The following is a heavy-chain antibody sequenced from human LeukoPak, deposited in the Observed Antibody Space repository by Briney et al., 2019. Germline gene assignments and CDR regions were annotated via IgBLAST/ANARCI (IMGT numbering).Heavy chain of an antibody. CDR2: IYYSGST. D-gene: IGHD1-7*01. J-gene: IGHJ4*02. CDR1: GGSISSSSYY. Sequence: SETLSLTCTVSGGSISSSSYYWGWIRQPPGKGLEWIGSIYYSGSTYYNPSLKSRVTISVDTSKNQFPLKLSSVTAADTAVYYCARRLSITGTRGDFDYWGQGTLVTVSS. V-gene: IGHV4-39*01. CDR3: ARRLSITGTRGDFDY.